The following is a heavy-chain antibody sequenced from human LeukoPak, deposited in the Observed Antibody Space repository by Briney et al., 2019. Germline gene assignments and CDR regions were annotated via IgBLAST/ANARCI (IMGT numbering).Heavy chain of an antibody. Sequence: GGSLRLSCAASGFTFSSYDMHWVRQAPGKGLEWVAVISYDGSNKYYADSVKGRFTISRDNSKNTLYLQMNSLRAEDTAVYYCAKGGDSSGYYFDYWGQGTLVTVSS. CDR1: GFTFSSYD. CDR2: ISYDGSNK. V-gene: IGHV3-30*18. J-gene: IGHJ4*02. D-gene: IGHD3-22*01. CDR3: AKGGDSSGYYFDY.